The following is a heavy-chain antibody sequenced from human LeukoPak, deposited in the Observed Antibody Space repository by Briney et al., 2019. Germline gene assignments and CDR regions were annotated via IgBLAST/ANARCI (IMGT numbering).Heavy chain of an antibody. CDR1: GGSISSYY. CDR2: IYTSGST. D-gene: IGHD2-2*02. V-gene: IGHV4-4*09. Sequence: PSETLSLTCTVSGGSISSYYWSWIRQPPGKGLEWIGHIYTSGSTNYNPSLKSRVTISVDTSKNQFSLKLSSVTAADTAVYYCARLYCSSTSCYKEAVNWFDPWGQGTLVTVSS. J-gene: IGHJ5*02. CDR3: ARLYCSSTSCYKEAVNWFDP.